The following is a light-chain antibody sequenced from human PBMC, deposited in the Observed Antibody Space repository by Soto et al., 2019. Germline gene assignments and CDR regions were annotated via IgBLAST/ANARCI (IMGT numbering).Light chain of an antibody. J-gene: IGLJ2*01. CDR2: NNN. CDR1: SSNIGSNP. CDR3: AAWDDSLKGVV. Sequence: QSALTQPPSASGTPGQRVIISCSGSSSNIGSNPVNWYQQLPGTAPKFLMYNNNQRPSGVPDRFSGSKSGASASLAISGLQSEDEADYYCAAWDDSLKGVVFGGGTKLTVL. V-gene: IGLV1-44*01.